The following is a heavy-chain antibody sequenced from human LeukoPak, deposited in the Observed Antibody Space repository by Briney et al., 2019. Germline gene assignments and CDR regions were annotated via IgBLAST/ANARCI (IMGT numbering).Heavy chain of an antibody. CDR1: GGSISSGDYY. CDR2: VYYDGSA. CDR3: ARPLTRGGTYYV. Sequence: SSETLSLTRTVSGGSISSGDYYWGWIRQPPGKGLEWIGSVYYDGSAYYNPSLKSRVTISVDTSKNQLSLKLSSVTAADTAVYYCARPLTRGGTYYVWGQGTLVTVSS. V-gene: IGHV4-39*01. D-gene: IGHD1-26*01. J-gene: IGHJ4*02.